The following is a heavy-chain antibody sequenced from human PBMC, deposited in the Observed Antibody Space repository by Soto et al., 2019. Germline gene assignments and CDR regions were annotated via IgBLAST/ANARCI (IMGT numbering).Heavy chain of an antibody. J-gene: IGHJ4*02. D-gene: IGHD2-8*01. CDR3: ARVLRAREWSFDY. CDR1: GGSISSYY. Sequence: QVQLQESGPGLVKPSETLSLTCTVSGGSISSYYWSWIRQPPGKGLEWIGYIYYSGSTNYNPSLKSPVTISVDTSKNQFSLKLSSVTAADTAVYYCARVLRAREWSFDYWGQGTLVTVSS. CDR2: IYYSGST. V-gene: IGHV4-59*01.